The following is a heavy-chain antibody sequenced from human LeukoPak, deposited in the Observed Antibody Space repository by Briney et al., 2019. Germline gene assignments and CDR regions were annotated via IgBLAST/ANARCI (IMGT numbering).Heavy chain of an antibody. CDR1: GYTFTGYY. CDR3: ARVNRDSSGYYYEGFDY. J-gene: IGHJ4*02. Sequence: ASVKVSCKASGYTFTGYYMHWVRQAPGQGLEWMGWISPNSGGTNYAQKFQGRVTMTRDTSISTAYMELSRLRSDDTAVYYCARVNRDSSGYYYEGFDYWGQGTLVTVSS. D-gene: IGHD3-22*01. V-gene: IGHV1-2*02. CDR2: ISPNSGGT.